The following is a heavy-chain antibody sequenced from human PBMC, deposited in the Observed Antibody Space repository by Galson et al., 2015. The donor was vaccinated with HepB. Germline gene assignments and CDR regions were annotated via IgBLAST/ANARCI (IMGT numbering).Heavy chain of an antibody. CDR1: GYSFTRYW. Sequence: QSGAEVKKPGESLKISCKASGYSFTRYWIGWVRQMPGKGLEWMAIIYPGDSDTRYSPSFQGQVTISADKSISTAYLQWSSLKASETAMHYCATSGWSPSYFFDYWGQGTLVTVSS. V-gene: IGHV5-51*01. CDR3: ATSGWSPSYFFDY. CDR2: IYPGDSDT. J-gene: IGHJ4*02. D-gene: IGHD6-25*01.